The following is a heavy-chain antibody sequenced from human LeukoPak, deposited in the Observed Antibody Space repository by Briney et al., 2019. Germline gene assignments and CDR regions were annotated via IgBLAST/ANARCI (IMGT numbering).Heavy chain of an antibody. CDR2: IYTTGST. Sequence: SETLSLTCTVSGGSISSYYWSWIRQPAGKGLEWIGHIYTTGSTNYNPSLKSRVTMSVDTSKNQFSLKLSSVTAADTAVYYCARDKYYDFWSGYWTYFDYWGQGTLVTVSS. CDR3: ARDKYYDFWSGYWTYFDY. J-gene: IGHJ4*02. CDR1: GGSISSYY. D-gene: IGHD3-3*01. V-gene: IGHV4-4*07.